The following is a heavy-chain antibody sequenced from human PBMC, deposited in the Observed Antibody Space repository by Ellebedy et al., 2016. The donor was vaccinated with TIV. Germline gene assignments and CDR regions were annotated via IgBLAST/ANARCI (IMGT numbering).Heavy chain of an antibody. J-gene: IGHJ4*02. V-gene: IGHV3-48*02. CDR2: ISSSGTGT. D-gene: IGHD2-21*01. Sequence: GGSLRLXXAASGFSFSDYTMNWVRQAPGKGLEWVSYISSSGTGTYYADSVKGRFSISRDNAKNSLYLQMNSLRDEDTAVYYCARQFAYWGQGTLVTGSS. CDR1: GFSFSDYT. CDR3: ARQFAY.